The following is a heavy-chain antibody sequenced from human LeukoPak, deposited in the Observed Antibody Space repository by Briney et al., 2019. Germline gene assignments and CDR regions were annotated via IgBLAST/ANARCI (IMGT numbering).Heavy chain of an antibody. J-gene: IGHJ4*02. CDR3: ARRIMITFGGVIVYYFDY. D-gene: IGHD3-16*02. CDR1: GGSISSYY. Sequence: NPSETLSLTCTVSGGSISSYYWSWIRQPPGKGLEWIGYIYYSGSTNYNPSLKSRVTISVDTSKNQFSLKLSSVTAADTAVYYCARRIMITFGGVIVYYFDYWGQGTLVTVSS. V-gene: IGHV4-59*08. CDR2: IYYSGST.